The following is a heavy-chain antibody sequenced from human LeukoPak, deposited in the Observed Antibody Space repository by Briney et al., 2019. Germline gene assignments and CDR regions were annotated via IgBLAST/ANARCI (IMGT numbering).Heavy chain of an antibody. CDR1: GGSISSYY. V-gene: IGHV4-59*08. D-gene: IGHD3-3*01. Sequence: SETLSLTCTVSGGSISSYYWSWIRQPPGKGLEWIGYIYYSGSTNYNPSLKSRVTISVDTSKNQFSLKLSSVTAADTAVYYCARRGYDFWSAPMRGWFDPWGQGTLVTVSS. J-gene: IGHJ5*02. CDR3: ARRGYDFWSAPMRGWFDP. CDR2: IYYSGST.